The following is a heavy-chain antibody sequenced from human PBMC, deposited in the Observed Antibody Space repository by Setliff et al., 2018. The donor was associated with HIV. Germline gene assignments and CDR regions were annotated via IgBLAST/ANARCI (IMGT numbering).Heavy chain of an antibody. CDR3: ARDRIEVLADSPHDVFDI. V-gene: IGHV4-4*07. D-gene: IGHD3-22*01. Sequence: PSETLSLTCTVSGGSINTYYWSWIRQPAGEGLEWIGRVHNSAGSNYNPSLKSRVTMSVDTAKNQLSLKLTAVSAADTAVYYCARDRIEVLADSPHDVFDIWGRGIMVTVSS. CDR2: VHNSAGS. CDR1: GGSINTYY. J-gene: IGHJ3*02.